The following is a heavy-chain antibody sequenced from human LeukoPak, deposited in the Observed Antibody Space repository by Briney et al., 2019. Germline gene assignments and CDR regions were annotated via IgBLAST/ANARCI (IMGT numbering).Heavy chain of an antibody. Sequence: ASVKVSCKASGYILTGYYMHWVRQVPGQGPEWMGWINPNSGGTNYAQKFQGWVTMTRDTSISTAYMDLNRLTSDDTAVYYCSRGLINGHDFDYWGQGTVVTVSS. CDR3: SRGLINGHDFDY. D-gene: IGHD2-8*01. CDR1: GYILTGYY. CDR2: INPNSGGT. V-gene: IGHV1-2*04. J-gene: IGHJ4*02.